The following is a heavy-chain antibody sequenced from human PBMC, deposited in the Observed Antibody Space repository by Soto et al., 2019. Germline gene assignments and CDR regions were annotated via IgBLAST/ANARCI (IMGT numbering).Heavy chain of an antibody. CDR1: GGSISSGGYY. J-gene: IGHJ5*02. D-gene: IGHD3-10*01. CDR2: IYYAGTS. V-gene: IGHV4-61*08. CDR3: SRSINP. Sequence: SETLSLTCTVSGGSISSGGYYWTWIRQPPGKGLEWVGYIYYAGTSSYNPSLKSRVTISLETSKSQISLRLTSVTAADTAVYYCSRSINPWGQGTLVTVSS.